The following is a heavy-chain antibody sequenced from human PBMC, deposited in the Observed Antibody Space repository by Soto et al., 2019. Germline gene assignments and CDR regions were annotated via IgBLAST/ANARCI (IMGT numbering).Heavy chain of an antibody. J-gene: IGHJ1*01. CDR2: ISWNSGSI. D-gene: IGHD4-17*01. CDR1: GFTFDDYA. Sequence: GGSLRLSCAASGFTFDDYAMHWVRQAPGKGLEWVSGISWNSGSIGYADSVKGRFTISRDNAKNSLYLQMNSLRAEDTALYYCASSSPGDYGGSEYFQHWGQGTLVTVSS. CDR3: ASSSPGDYGGSEYFQH. V-gene: IGHV3-9*01.